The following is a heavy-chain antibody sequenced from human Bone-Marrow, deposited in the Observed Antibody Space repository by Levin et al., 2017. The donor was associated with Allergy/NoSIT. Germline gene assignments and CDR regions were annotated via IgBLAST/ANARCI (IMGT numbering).Heavy chain of an antibody. V-gene: IGHV3-30*18. Sequence: GGSLRLSCTASGFSFNSCLMHWVRQAPGKGLEWVALTSYDDNYKEYAQSVKGRFTISRDNSKNTLYLQMVCLAAEDTALYYCAKDGTGAPHNCDSWGQGTLVTVSS. CDR1: GFSFNSCL. CDR3: AKDGTGAPHNCDS. J-gene: IGHJ4*02. CDR2: TSYDDNYK. D-gene: IGHD1/OR15-1a*01.